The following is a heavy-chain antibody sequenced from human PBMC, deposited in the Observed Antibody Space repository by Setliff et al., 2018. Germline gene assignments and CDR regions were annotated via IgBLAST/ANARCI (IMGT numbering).Heavy chain of an antibody. V-gene: IGHV3-23*01. CDR3: ARRNYRTALDY. CDR2: ISGSGGST. Sequence: GSLRLSCAASGITFSSYAMSWVRQAPGKGLEWVSAISGSGGSTYYADSVKGRFTISRDNSKNSLYLQMNSLSAEDTAVYFCARRNYRTALDYWGQGTLVTVSS. CDR1: GITFSSYA. J-gene: IGHJ4*02. D-gene: IGHD3-16*02.